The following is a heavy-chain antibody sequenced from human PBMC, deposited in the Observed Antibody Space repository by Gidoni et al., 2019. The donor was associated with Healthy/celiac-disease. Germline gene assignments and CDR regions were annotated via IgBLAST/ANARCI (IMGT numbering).Heavy chain of an antibody. D-gene: IGHD3-9*01. CDR2: IYYSGST. Sequence: QVQLQESGPGLVTPSQTLSLPCTVSGGSISSGGYYWSWIRQHPGKGLEWIGYIYYSGSTYYNPSLKSRVTISVDTSKNQFSLKLSSVTAADTAVYYCARVYYDILTGLPDAFDIWGQGTMVTVSS. V-gene: IGHV4-31*03. CDR1: GGSISSGGYY. CDR3: ARVYYDILTGLPDAFDI. J-gene: IGHJ3*02.